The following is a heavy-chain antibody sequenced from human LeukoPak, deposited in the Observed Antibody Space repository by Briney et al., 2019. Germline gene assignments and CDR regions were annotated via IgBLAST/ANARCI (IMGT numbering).Heavy chain of an antibody. J-gene: IGHJ6*04. D-gene: IGHD6-13*01. Sequence: GESLKISCKGSGYSFTSYWIGWVRQMPGKGLEWMGIIYPGDSDTRYSPSFQGQVTISADKSISTAYLQWSSLKASDTAMYYCAGHPLSGSSWAYGMDVWGKGTTVTVSS. CDR1: GYSFTSYW. CDR3: AGHPLSGSSWAYGMDV. CDR2: IYPGDSDT. V-gene: IGHV5-51*01.